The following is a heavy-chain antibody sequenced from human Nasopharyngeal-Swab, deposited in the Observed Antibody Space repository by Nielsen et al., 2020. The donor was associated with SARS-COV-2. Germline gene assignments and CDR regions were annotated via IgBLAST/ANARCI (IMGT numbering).Heavy chain of an antibody. J-gene: IGHJ6*02. Sequence: SDTLSLTCTVSGGSISSSSYYWGWIRQPPGQGLEWIGSIYYSGSTYYNPSLKSRVTISVDTSKNQFSLKLSSVTAADTAVYYCVGSSWYGDYYYYYGMDVWGQGTTVTVSS. V-gene: IGHV4-39*07. CDR2: IYYSGST. D-gene: IGHD6-13*01. CDR3: VGSSWYGDYYYYYGMDV. CDR1: GGSISSSSYY.